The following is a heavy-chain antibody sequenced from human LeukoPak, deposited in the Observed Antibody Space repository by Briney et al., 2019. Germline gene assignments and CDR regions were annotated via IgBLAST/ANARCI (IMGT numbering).Heavy chain of an antibody. J-gene: IGHJ2*01. D-gene: IGHD4-17*01. V-gene: IGHV3-23*01. CDR3: ARDHGDYVPDYWYFDL. CDR2: ISGSGGTGT. CDR1: GFTFSSYA. Sequence: GGSLRLSCAASGFTFSSYAMSWVRQAPGKGLEWVSAISGSGGTGTYYADSVKGRFTISRDNAKNSLYLQMNSLRAEDTAVYYCARDHGDYVPDYWYFDLWGRGTLVTVSS.